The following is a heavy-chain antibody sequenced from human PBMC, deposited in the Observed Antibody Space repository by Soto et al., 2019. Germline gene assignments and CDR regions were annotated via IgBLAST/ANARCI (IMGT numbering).Heavy chain of an antibody. CDR3: ARHLGCSSTSCYAYGLEL. V-gene: IGHV5-10-1*01. J-gene: IGHJ6*01. CDR2: IDLSDPYT. CDR1: GYSFTSYW. D-gene: IGHD2-2*01. Sequence: GESPNISCKGSGYSFTSYWINWLRQMRGKGLEWMGRIDLSDPYTNYSPSFQCHVTISADKSISSAYLQWSSLKASDTAMYYCARHLGCSSTSCYAYGLELWAQGTTVTVA.